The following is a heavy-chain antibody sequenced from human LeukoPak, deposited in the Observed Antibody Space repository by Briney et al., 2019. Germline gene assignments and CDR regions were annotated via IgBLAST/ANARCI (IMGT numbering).Heavy chain of an antibody. Sequence: PSQTLSLTCTVSGGSISSGSYYWSWIRQPAGKGLEWIGRIYTSGSTNYNPSLKGRVTISVDTSKNQFSLKLSSVTAADTAVYYCARHSTFFGVVIIKGRVRGPFDYWGQGTLVTVSS. D-gene: IGHD3-3*01. CDR3: ARHSTFFGVVIIKGRVRGPFDY. V-gene: IGHV4-61*02. CDR1: GGSISSGSYY. CDR2: IYTSGST. J-gene: IGHJ4*02.